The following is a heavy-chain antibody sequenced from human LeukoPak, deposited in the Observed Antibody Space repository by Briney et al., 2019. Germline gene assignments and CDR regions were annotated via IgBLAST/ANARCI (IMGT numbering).Heavy chain of an antibody. CDR2: IKQDGSEK. CDR1: GFTFSSYW. V-gene: IGHV3-7*03. CDR3: AKGDGIAAAGTPGD. D-gene: IGHD6-13*01. Sequence: SGGSLRLSCAASGFTFSSYWMSWVRQAPGKGLEWVANIKQDGSEKYYVDSVKGRFTISRDNAKNSLYLQMNSLRAADTALYYCAKGDGIAAAGTPGDWGQGTLVTVSS. J-gene: IGHJ4*02.